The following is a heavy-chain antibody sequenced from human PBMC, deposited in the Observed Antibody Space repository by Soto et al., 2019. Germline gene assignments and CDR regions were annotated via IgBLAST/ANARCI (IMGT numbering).Heavy chain of an antibody. Sequence: ASVKVSCKASGGTFSSYAISWVRQAPGQGLEWMGGIIPIFGTANYAQKFQGRVTITADESTSTAYMELSSLRSEDTAVYYCARAVNGYCIITSCYTQLYYGMDVWGQGTTVTVSS. D-gene: IGHD2-2*02. J-gene: IGHJ6*02. CDR3: ARAVNGYCIITSCYTQLYYGMDV. CDR2: IIPIFGTA. V-gene: IGHV1-69*13. CDR1: GGTFSSYA.